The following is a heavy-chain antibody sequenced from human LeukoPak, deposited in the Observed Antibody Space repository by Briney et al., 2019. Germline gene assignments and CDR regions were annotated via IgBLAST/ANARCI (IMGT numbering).Heavy chain of an antibody. D-gene: IGHD6-19*01. CDR2: IYSGGVT. J-gene: IGHJ5*01. V-gene: IGHV3-53*04. CDR1: GFSISNYW. CDR3: ARDLGAVGDS. Sequence: GGSLRLSCAASGFSISNYWMSWVRQAPGKGLEWVSGIYSGGVTYYAGSVKGRFTISRHTSKNTLSLQMRSLRPEDTAVYYCARDLGAVGDSWGQGTVVTVSS.